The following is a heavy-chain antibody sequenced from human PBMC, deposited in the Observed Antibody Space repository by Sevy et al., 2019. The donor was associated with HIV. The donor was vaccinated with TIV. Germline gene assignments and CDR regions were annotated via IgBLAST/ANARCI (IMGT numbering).Heavy chain of an antibody. Sequence: GGSLRLSCAASGFTFSSYWMTWVRQAPGKGLERVANIKQDMSEKYYADSVKGRFTISRDNARNSLYLQMGSLRAEDTAVYYCARAQQVTMLVVIGGLYFDFWGQGTLVTVSS. V-gene: IGHV3-7*01. CDR3: ARAQQVTMLVVIGGLYFDF. D-gene: IGHD3-22*01. J-gene: IGHJ4*02. CDR2: IKQDMSEK. CDR1: GFTFSSYW.